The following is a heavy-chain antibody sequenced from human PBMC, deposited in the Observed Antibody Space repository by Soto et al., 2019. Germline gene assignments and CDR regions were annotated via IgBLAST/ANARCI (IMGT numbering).Heavy chain of an antibody. CDR1: GFTFASND. V-gene: IGHV1-8*01. D-gene: IGHD2-15*01. Sequence: QVQLVQSGAEVKKPGASVKVSCKASGFTFASNDINWVRQAPGQGLQWMGWMNANVDATDSPQEFKGRVSTTWNASISTAYLELHNLKSDDTAVYYCAREVVVGGSLWIDPWGQGSLVTVPS. J-gene: IGHJ5*02. CDR3: AREVVVGGSLWIDP. CDR2: MNANVDAT.